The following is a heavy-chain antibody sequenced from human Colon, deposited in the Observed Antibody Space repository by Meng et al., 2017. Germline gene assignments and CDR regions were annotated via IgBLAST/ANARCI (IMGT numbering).Heavy chain of an antibody. Sequence: ASVKVSCKTSGYSFTNYYLRWLRQAPGQGPEWMGIINPNGGSTTYAQKFQGRVTMTGDTSTSTVYMELNSLRAEDTAMDYCASDGLLEMFSFDSWGQGTLVTVSS. V-gene: IGHV1-46*01. CDR2: INPNGGST. D-gene: IGHD3-10*02. J-gene: IGHJ4*02. CDR1: GYSFTNYY. CDR3: ASDGLLEMFSFDS.